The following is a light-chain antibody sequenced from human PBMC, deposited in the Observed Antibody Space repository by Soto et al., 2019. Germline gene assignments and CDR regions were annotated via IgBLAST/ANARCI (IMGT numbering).Light chain of an antibody. Sequence: QPVLTQSPSASASLGASVKLTCTLSSGHSSYAIAWHQQRPEKGSRYLMKLNSDGSHSKGDGIPDRFSGSSSGAERYLTISSLQSEDEADYYCQTWGTGIQVFGGGTKLTVL. CDR1: SGHSSYA. V-gene: IGLV4-69*01. J-gene: IGLJ2*01. CDR3: QTWGTGIQV. CDR2: LNSDGSH.